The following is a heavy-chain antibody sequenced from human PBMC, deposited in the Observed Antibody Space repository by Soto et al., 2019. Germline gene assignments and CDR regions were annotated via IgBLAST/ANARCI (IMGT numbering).Heavy chain of an antibody. Sequence: ASVKVSCKASGYTFTSYGISWVRQAPGQGLEWMGWISAYNGNTNYAQKLQGRVTMTTDTSTSTAYMELRSLRSDDTAVYYCDRDPLIVGSVTQPVESLSWVDPCGQGTLVT. CDR1: GYTFTSYG. CDR3: DRDPLIVGSVTQPVESLSWVDP. J-gene: IGHJ5*02. V-gene: IGHV1-18*01. D-gene: IGHD2-21*01. CDR2: ISAYNGNT.